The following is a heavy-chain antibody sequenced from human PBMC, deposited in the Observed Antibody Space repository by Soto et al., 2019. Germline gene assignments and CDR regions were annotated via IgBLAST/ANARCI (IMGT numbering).Heavy chain of an antibody. CDR1: GFSFSSYA. CDR3: AKQGGYDPSSNWFDP. D-gene: IGHD5-12*01. J-gene: IGHJ5*02. Sequence: PGGALRLSCAASGFSFSSYAMSWVRQAPGKGLEWVSGISGSGGTTYYADSVKGRFTMSRDNSKNTLYLQMNSLRAEDTAVYYCAKQGGYDPSSNWFDPWGQGTLVTVSS. V-gene: IGHV3-23*01. CDR2: ISGSGGTT.